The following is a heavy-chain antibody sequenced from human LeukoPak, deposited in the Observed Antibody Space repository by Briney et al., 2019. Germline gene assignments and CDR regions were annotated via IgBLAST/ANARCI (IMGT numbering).Heavy chain of an antibody. D-gene: IGHD5/OR15-5a*01. J-gene: IGHJ3*02. CDR1: GYTFTDYY. CDR2: ISGYNGNT. Sequence: ASVKVSCKASGYTFTDYYIHWVRQAPGQGLEWMGWISGYNGNTNYAQKLQGRVTMTTDTSTSTAYMELRSLRSDDTAMYYCARDESVFDIWGQGTMVTVSS. CDR3: ARDESVFDI. V-gene: IGHV1-18*04.